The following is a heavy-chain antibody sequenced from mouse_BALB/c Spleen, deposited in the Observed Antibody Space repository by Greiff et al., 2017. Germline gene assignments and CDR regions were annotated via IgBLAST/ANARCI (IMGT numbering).Heavy chain of an antibody. CDR3: ARFAGLLRNY. Sequence: EVKVVESGPSLVKPSQTLSLTCSVTGDSITSGYWNWIRKFPGNKLEYMGYISYSGSTYYNPSLKSRISITRDTSKNQYYLQLNSVTTEDTATYYCARFAGLLRNYWGQGTTLTVSS. CDR2: ISYSGST. CDR1: GDSITSGY. D-gene: IGHD2-3*01. J-gene: IGHJ2*01. V-gene: IGHV3-8*02.